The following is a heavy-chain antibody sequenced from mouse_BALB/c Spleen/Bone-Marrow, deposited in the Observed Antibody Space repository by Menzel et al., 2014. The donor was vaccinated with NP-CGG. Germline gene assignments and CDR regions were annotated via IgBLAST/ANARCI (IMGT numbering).Heavy chain of an antibody. CDR2: IYPGTGST. Sequence: GSELVRPGASVKLSCKASGYTFTSYWMHWVKQRPGQGLEWIGNIYPGTGSTNYDEKFKGKATLTVDTSSSTAYMQLSSLTSEDSAVYYCARWLLLDYWGQGTTLTVSS. CDR1: GYTFTSYW. CDR3: ARWLLLDY. J-gene: IGHJ2*01. D-gene: IGHD2-3*01. V-gene: IGHV1S22*01.